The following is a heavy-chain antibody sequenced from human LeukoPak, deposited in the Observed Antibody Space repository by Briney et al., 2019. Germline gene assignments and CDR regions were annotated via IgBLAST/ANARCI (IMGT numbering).Heavy chain of an antibody. J-gene: IGHJ3*01. CDR2: MSYDGSNK. CDR3: AKDLDGSGTYYNTGQDALDF. CDR1: GFTFSSYG. D-gene: IGHD3-10*01. Sequence: GGSLRLSCAASGFTFSSYGMHWVRQAPGKGLEWVAVMSYDGSNKYYADSVKGRFTISRDNSKSTLFLQMNNLRPDDTAVYYCAKDLDGSGTYYNTGQDALDFWGPGTVVTVSS. V-gene: IGHV3-30*19.